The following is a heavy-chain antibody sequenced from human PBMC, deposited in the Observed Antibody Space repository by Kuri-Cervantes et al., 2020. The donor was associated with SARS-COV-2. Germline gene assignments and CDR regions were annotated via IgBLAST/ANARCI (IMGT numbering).Heavy chain of an antibody. V-gene: IGHV3-30-3*01. CDR1: GFTFSSYA. CDR2: ISYDGSNK. Sequence: GGSLRLSCAASGFTFSSYAMHWVRQAPGKGLEWVAVISYDGSNKYYADSVKGRFTISRDNSNNTLYLQMNSLRAEDTAVYYCAKVKSPFWSDYSHYYMDVWGKGTTVTVSS. D-gene: IGHD3-3*01. CDR3: AKVKSPFWSDYSHYYMDV. J-gene: IGHJ6*03.